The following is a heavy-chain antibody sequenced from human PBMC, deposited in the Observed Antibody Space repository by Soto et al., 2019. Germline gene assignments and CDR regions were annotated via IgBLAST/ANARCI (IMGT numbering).Heavy chain of an antibody. D-gene: IGHD3-22*01. J-gene: IGHJ6*02. CDR3: AKATVLYYDSSPYGMDV. Sequence: GGSLRLSCAASGFTFSSYAMSWVRQAPGKGLEWVSAISGSGGSTYYADSVKGRFTISRDNSKNTLYLQMNSLRAEDTAVYYCAKATVLYYDSSPYGMDVWGQGTTVTVS. CDR2: ISGSGGST. V-gene: IGHV3-23*01. CDR1: GFTFSSYA.